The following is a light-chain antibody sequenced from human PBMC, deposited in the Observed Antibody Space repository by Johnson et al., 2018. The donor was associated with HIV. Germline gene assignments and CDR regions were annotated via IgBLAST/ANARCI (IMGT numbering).Light chain of an antibody. V-gene: IGLV1-51*01. Sequence: QSVLTQPPSVSAAPGQKVTISCSGSSSNIGNNYVSWYQQLPGTAPKLLIYDNNKRPSGIPDRFSGSKSGTSATLGITGLQNGDEADYYCGTWDSSLSAYAFGTGTKVTVL. J-gene: IGLJ1*01. CDR1: SSNIGNNY. CDR3: GTWDSSLSAYA. CDR2: DNN.